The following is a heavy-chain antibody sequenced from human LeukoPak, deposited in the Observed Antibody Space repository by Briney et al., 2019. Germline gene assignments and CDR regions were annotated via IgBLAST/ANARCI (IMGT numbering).Heavy chain of an antibody. Sequence: SETLSLTCTVSGGSISSYYWSWIRQPPGKGLEWIGYIYTSGSANYNPSLKSRVTISVDTSKNQFSLKLSSVTAADTAVYYCARNLRVYYYYYMDVWGKGTTVTVSS. CDR1: GGSISSYY. V-gene: IGHV4-4*09. CDR2: IYTSGSA. CDR3: ARNLRVYYYYYMDV. D-gene: IGHD6-13*01. J-gene: IGHJ6*03.